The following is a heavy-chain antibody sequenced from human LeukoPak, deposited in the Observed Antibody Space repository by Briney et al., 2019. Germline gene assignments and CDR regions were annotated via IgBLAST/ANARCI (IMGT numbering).Heavy chain of an antibody. V-gene: IGHV4-61*01. D-gene: IGHD6-13*01. CDR2: IYYSGST. CDR1: GGSVSSGSYY. Sequence: SETLSLTCTVSGGSVSSGSYYWSWIRQPPGKGLEWIGYIYYSGSTNYNPSLKSRVTISVDTSKNQFSLKLSSVTAADTAVYYCAKEAYSSSWYGDWGQGSLVTVSS. CDR3: AKEAYSSSWYGD. J-gene: IGHJ4*02.